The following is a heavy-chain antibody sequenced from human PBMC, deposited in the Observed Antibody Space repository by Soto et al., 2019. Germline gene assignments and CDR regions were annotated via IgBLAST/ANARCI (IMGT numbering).Heavy chain of an antibody. Sequence: PGGSLRLSCSASGFTFSSYAMHWVRQAPGKGLEYVSAISSNGGSTYYADSVKGRFTISRDNSKNTLYLQMSSLRAEDTAVYYCVKGLDAPPTTVTTAAFDYWGQGTLVTVSS. V-gene: IGHV3-64D*08. CDR2: ISSNGGST. CDR3: VKGLDAPPTTVTTAAFDY. J-gene: IGHJ4*02. D-gene: IGHD4-17*01. CDR1: GFTFSSYA.